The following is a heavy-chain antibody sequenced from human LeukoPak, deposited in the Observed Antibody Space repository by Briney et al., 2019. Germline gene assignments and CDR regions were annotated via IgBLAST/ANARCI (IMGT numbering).Heavy chain of an antibody. V-gene: IGHV3-23*01. CDR3: AKDRGYSGYGPLRY. CDR2: ISGSGGST. Sequence: GGSLRLSCAASGFTFSDYYMSWIRQAPGKGLEWVSAISGSGGSTYYADSVKGRFTISRDNSKNTLYLQMNSLRAEDTAVYYCAKDRGYSGYGPLRYWGQGTLVTVSS. CDR1: GFTFSDYY. J-gene: IGHJ4*02. D-gene: IGHD5-12*01.